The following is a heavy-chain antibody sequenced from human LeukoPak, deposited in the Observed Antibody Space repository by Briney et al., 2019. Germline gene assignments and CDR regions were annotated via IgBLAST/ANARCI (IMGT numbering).Heavy chain of an antibody. Sequence: SVKVSRKASRVTFSSYAISWVRRAPGQGLEWMGGIIPIFGTANYAQKFQGRVTITADESTSTAYMELSSLRSEDTAVYYCAVTTGTAASDAFDIWGQGTMVTVSS. CDR1: RVTFSSYA. J-gene: IGHJ3*02. D-gene: IGHD1-1*01. CDR2: IIPIFGTA. V-gene: IGHV1-69*13. CDR3: AVTTGTAASDAFDI.